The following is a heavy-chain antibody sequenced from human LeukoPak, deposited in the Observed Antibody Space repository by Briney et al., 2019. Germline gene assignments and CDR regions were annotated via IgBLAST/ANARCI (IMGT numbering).Heavy chain of an antibody. CDR3: ARDMAALYYYYGMDV. Sequence: GGSLRLSCAASGFTFSSYAMHWVRQAPGKGLEWVAVIWYDGSNKYYADSVKGRFTISRDNSKNTLYLQMNSLRAEDTAVYYCARDMAALYYYYGMDVWGKGTTVTVSS. J-gene: IGHJ6*04. D-gene: IGHD5-24*01. V-gene: IGHV3-33*08. CDR2: IWYDGSNK. CDR1: GFTFSSYA.